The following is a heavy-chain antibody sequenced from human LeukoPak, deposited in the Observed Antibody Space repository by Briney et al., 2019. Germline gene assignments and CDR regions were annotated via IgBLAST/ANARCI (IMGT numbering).Heavy chain of an antibody. V-gene: IGHV3-48*04. J-gene: IGHJ4*02. CDR2: IRSSSSRI. CDR1: GVMFRSYS. CDR3: ARDGDQMYEVYDY. Sequence: PRGCLRPSCALSGVMFRSYSMNWVRQAPGKGLGWVSYIRSSSSRIYYADSVKGRSTISRDHTKNSLFLQMNSLRAEDTAVYYCARDGDQMYEVYDYWGQGPLVTVSS. D-gene: IGHD1-14*01.